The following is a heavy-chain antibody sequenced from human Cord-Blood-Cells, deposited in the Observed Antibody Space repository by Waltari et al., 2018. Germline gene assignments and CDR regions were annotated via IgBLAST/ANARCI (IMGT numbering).Heavy chain of an antibody. Sequence: QVQLQESGPGLVKPSETLSLTCTVSGYSISSGYYWGWIRQPPGKGLEWIGSIYHSGRTYSNPALKSRVTISVDTSKNQFALKLSSVTAADTAVYYCAREAGSSPKMGWFDPWGQGTLVTVSS. V-gene: IGHV4-38-2*02. CDR3: AREAGSSPKMGWFDP. CDR1: GYSISSGYY. D-gene: IGHD2-2*01. CDR2: IYHSGRT. J-gene: IGHJ5*02.